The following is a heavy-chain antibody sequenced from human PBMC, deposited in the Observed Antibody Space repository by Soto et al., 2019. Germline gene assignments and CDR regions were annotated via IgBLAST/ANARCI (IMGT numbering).Heavy chain of an antibody. J-gene: IGHJ4*02. CDR3: AKDQTVWEPVLVLDY. D-gene: IGHD1-26*01. V-gene: IGHV3-30*18. CDR1: GFTFSSYG. Sequence: GGSLRLSCAAYGFTFSSYGMHLVRQSPGKGLEWVAFISYDGSNKYYADSVKGRFTISRDNSKNTLYLQMNSLRAEDTAVYYCAKDQTVWEPVLVLDYWGQGILVTVSS. CDR2: ISYDGSNK.